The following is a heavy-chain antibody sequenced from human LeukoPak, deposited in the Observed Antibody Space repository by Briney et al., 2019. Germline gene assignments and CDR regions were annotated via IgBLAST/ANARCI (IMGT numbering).Heavy chain of an antibody. D-gene: IGHD3-3*01. CDR3: ARRLGSGPYLPNYYYYGMDV. CDR1: GFTFSSYA. J-gene: IGHJ6*02. CDR2: ISGSGGST. V-gene: IGHV3-23*01. Sequence: GGSLRLSCAASGFTFSSYAMSWVRQAPGKGLEWVSAISGSGGSTYYADSVKGRFTISRDNSKNTLYLQMNSLRAEDTAVYYCARRLGSGPYLPNYYYYGMDVWGQGTTVAVSS.